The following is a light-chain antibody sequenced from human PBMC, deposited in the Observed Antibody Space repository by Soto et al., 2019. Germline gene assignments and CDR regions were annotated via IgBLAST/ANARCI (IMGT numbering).Light chain of an antibody. CDR2: DVS. CDR1: SSDVGGYDY. CDR3: SSYTSSNSGV. J-gene: IGLJ3*02. Sequence: QSVLTQPASVSGSPGQSIAISCTGTSSDVGGYDYVSWYQQHPGKAPKLMIYDVSHRPSGVSNRFSGSKSGNTASLTISGLQAEDEADYYCSSYTSSNSGVFGGGTKLTVL. V-gene: IGLV2-14*01.